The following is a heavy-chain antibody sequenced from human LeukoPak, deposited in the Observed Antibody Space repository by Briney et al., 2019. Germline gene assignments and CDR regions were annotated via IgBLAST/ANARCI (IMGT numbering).Heavy chain of an antibody. CDR1: GFTFSSYA. CDR2: IYYSGST. V-gene: IGHV4-31*02. D-gene: IGHD3-22*01. J-gene: IGHJ4*02. Sequence: LRLSCAASGFTFSSYAMSWVRQHPGKGLEWIGYIYYSGSTYYNPSLKSRVTISVDTSKNQFSLKLSSVTAADTAVYYCARGSSGYYYSIYWGQGTLVTVSS. CDR3: ARGSSGYYYSIY.